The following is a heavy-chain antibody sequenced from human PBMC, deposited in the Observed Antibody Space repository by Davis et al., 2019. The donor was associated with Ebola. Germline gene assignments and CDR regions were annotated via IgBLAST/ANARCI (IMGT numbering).Heavy chain of an antibody. V-gene: IGHV3-23*01. J-gene: IGHJ3*02. D-gene: IGHD3-22*01. CDR2: ISGSGGST. Sequence: GESLKISCAASGFTFSSYAMSWVRQAPGKGLEWVSAISGSGGSTYYADSVKGRFTISRDNSKNTLYLQMNSLRAEDTAVYYCAKLQRSTGITMIPEDAFDIWGQGTMVTVSS. CDR1: GFTFSSYA. CDR3: AKLQRSTGITMIPEDAFDI.